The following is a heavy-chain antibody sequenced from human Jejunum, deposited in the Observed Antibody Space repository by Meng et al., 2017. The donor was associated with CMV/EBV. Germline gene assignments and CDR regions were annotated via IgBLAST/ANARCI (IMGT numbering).Heavy chain of an antibody. V-gene: IGHV1-69*04. CDR1: GGPFRSYD. Sequence: SCTASGGPFRSYDLGWVRRAPGQGLEWVGRIMTVLGTTYYAEKFRGRVTITADKSTSTVYMEINSLTSEDTAVYFCARDAGPSTDWGQGTLVTVSS. D-gene: IGHD2-8*02. CDR3: ARDAGPSTD. J-gene: IGHJ4*02. CDR2: IMTVLGTT.